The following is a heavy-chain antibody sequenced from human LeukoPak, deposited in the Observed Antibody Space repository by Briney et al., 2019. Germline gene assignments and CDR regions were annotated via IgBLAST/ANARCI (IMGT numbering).Heavy chain of an antibody. CDR1: GGSVSSGSYY. J-gene: IGHJ4*02. CDR3: AREVVIVVEPAANTIDY. CDR2: ISKSGTYI. V-gene: IGHV3-21*01. D-gene: IGHD2-2*01. Sequence: ETLSLTCTVSGGSVSSGSYYWSWIRQAPGKGLEWVSAISKSGTYIKYADSVKGRFTVSRDNAKNSLFLQMNSLRVEDTAVYYCAREVVIVVEPAANTIDYWGQGTRVTVSS.